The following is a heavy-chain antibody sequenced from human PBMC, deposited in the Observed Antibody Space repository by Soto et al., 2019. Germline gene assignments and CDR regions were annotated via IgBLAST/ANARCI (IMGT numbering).Heavy chain of an antibody. D-gene: IGHD6-19*01. Sequence: SETLSLTCTVCVCSISSYYGSWIRQPPGKGLEWIGYIYYSGSTNYNPSLKSRVTISVDTSKNQFSLKLSSVTAADTAVYYCARGGGSGWYVNWFDPWGQGTLVTVSS. V-gene: IGHV4-59*01. CDR2: IYYSGST. CDR3: ARGGGSGWYVNWFDP. J-gene: IGHJ5*02. CDR1: VCSISSYY.